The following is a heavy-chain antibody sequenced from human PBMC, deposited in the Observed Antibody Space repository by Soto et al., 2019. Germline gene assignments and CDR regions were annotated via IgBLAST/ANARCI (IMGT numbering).Heavy chain of an antibody. J-gene: IGHJ4*02. CDR1: VGTFSSYA. CDR3: ARNQQLALFDY. CDR2: IIPSFGNA. D-gene: IGHD6-13*01. Sequence: WVTVSCGDSVGTFSSYAIIWLRKAPRQGLELMGGIIPSFGNANHAQKFQGRVTITADESTSTAYMELSSLRSEDTAVYYCARNQQLALFDYWGQGTLVTVSS. V-gene: IGHV1-69*01.